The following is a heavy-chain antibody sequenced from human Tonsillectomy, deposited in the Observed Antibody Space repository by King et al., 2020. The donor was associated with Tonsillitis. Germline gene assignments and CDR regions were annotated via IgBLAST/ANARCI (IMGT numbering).Heavy chain of an antibody. D-gene: IGHD6-19*01. V-gene: IGHV3-74*01. J-gene: IGHJ4*02. CDR3: VRGSSGWSGVDS. Sequence: VQLVESGGGLGQPGGSLRLSCAASGFTFSSYWMHWVRQAPGKGRVWVSRIKRDGSSTSYADSVKGRFTISRDNAKNTLYLQMNSLRTEDTAVYYCVRGSSGWSGVDSWGQGTLVTVSS. CDR2: IKRDGSST. CDR1: GFTFSSYW.